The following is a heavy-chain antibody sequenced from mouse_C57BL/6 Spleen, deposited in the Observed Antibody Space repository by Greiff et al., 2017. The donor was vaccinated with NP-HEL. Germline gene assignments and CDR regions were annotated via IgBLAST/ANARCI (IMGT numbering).Heavy chain of an antibody. CDR2: IDPSDSYT. CDR1: GYTFTSYW. J-gene: IGHJ4*01. Sequence: VQLQQSGAELVKPGASVKLSCKASGYTFTSYWMQWVKQRPGQGLEWIGEIDPSDSYTNYNQKFKGKATLTVDTSSSTAYMQLSSLTSEDSAVYYCARRDEMDYWGQGTSVTVSS. CDR3: ARRDEMDY. V-gene: IGHV1-50*01.